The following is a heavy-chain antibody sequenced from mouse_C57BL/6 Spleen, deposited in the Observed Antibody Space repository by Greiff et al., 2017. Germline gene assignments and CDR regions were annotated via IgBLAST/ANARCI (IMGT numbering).Heavy chain of an antibody. J-gene: IGHJ4*01. CDR2: FYPGSGSI. V-gene: IGHV1-62-2*01. CDR3: ARHEDRRTGFYAMDY. CDR1: GYTFTEYT. D-gene: IGHD4-1*01. Sequence: QVQLQQSGAELVKPGASVKLSCKASGYTFTEYTIHWVKQRSGPGREWIGWFYPGSGSIKYNEKFKDKATLTADKSSSSVYMELSRLTSEDSAVYFCARHEDRRTGFYAMDYWGQGTSGTVSS.